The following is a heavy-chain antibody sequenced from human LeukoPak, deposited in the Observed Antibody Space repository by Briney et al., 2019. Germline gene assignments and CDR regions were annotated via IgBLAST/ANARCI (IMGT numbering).Heavy chain of an antibody. CDR1: EYTLTELS. CDR2: FDPEDGET. D-gene: IGHD2-2*01. J-gene: IGHJ4*02. Sequence: ASVKVSCKVSEYTLTELSMHWVRQAPGKGLEWMGGFDPEDGETIYAQKFQGRVTMTEDTSTDTAYMELSSLRSEGTAVYYCATGVRTPYYFDYWGQGTLVTVSS. CDR3: ATGVRTPYYFDY. V-gene: IGHV1-24*01.